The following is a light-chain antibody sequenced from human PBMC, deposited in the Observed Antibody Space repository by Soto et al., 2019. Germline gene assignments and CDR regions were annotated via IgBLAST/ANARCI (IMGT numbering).Light chain of an antibody. CDR2: DVS. Sequence: QSVLTQPASVSGSPGQSITISCTGTSSDVGGYNYVSWYQHHPGKAPKLMIFDVSNRPSGFSNRFSVSKSGNTASLTISGLQPEDEADYYCSSYTTSNTRQIVFGTGTKVTVL. CDR3: SSYTTSNTRQIV. J-gene: IGLJ1*01. V-gene: IGLV2-14*03. CDR1: SSDVGGYNY.